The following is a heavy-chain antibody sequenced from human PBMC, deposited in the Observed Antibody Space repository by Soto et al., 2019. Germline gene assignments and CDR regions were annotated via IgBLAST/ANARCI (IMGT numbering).Heavy chain of an antibody. CDR3: AGDRGYNWNYGWFDP. V-gene: IGHV1-18*01. J-gene: IGHJ5*02. D-gene: IGHD1-7*01. Sequence: QVQLVQSGAEVKKPGASVKVSCKASGYTFSSYGISWVRQAPGRGRERKGRISAYNGNTNYAQKLQGRVTTTTDTSTSTDYMELRSLSSDDTAVYYCAGDRGYNWNYGWFDPWGQGTLVTVSS. CDR1: GYTFSSYG. CDR2: ISAYNGNT.